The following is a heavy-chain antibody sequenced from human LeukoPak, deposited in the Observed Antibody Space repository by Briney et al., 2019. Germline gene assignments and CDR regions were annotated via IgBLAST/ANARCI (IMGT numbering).Heavy chain of an antibody. CDR2: IKQDGSEK. CDR1: GFTFSGYG. J-gene: IGHJ3*02. V-gene: IGHV3-7*01. D-gene: IGHD2-21*02. Sequence: PGGSLRLSCAASGFTFSGYGMHWVRQAPGKGLEWVANIKQDGSEKYYVDSVKGRFTISRDNAKNSLYLQMNSLRAEDTAVYYCARVWAYCGGDCYGPFDIWGQGTMVTVSS. CDR3: ARVWAYCGGDCYGPFDI.